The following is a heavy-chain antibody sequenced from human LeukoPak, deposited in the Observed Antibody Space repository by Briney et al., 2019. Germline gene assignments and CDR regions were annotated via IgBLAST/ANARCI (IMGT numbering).Heavy chain of an antibody. V-gene: IGHV4-34*01. J-gene: IGHJ6*03. CDR2: INHSGST. D-gene: IGHD2-2*01. Sequence: SETLSLTCAVYGGSFSGYCWSWIRQPPGKGLEWIGEINHSGSTNYNPSLKSRVTISVDASKNQFSLKLSSVTAADTAVYYCARGVFASPAALDCSSTSCYPSYYHYMDVWGKGTTVTVSS. CDR1: GGSFSGYC. CDR3: ARGVFASPAALDCSSTSCYPSYYHYMDV.